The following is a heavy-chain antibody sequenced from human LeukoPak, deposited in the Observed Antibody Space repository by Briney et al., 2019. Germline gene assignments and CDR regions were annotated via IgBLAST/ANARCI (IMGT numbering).Heavy chain of an antibody. D-gene: IGHD3-22*01. CDR1: GFTFSDYG. Sequence: GGSLRLSCAASGFTFSDYGMHWVRQVPGKGLEWVAAIWFDGIKKYYADSVKGRLTISRDNSKNTLYLQMNSLRAEDTAVYYCARDLEDSSPFGAFDMWGQGTMVTVSS. J-gene: IGHJ3*02. CDR2: IWFDGIKK. CDR3: ARDLEDSSPFGAFDM. V-gene: IGHV3-33*08.